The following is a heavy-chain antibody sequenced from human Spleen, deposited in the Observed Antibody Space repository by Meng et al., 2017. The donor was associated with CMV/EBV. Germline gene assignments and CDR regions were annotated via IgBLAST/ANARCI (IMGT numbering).Heavy chain of an antibody. J-gene: IGHJ6*02. CDR3: AKVGYDFWTPSWHYYYGMDV. D-gene: IGHD3-3*01. V-gene: IGHV3-23*03. Sequence: GGSLRLSCAASGFTFSSYWMHWVRQAPGKGLEWVSVIYSGGSSTYYADSVKGRFTISRDNSKNTLYLQMNSLRAEDTAVYYCAKVGYDFWTPSWHYYYGMDVWGQGTTVTVSS. CDR1: GFTFSSYW. CDR2: IYSGGSST.